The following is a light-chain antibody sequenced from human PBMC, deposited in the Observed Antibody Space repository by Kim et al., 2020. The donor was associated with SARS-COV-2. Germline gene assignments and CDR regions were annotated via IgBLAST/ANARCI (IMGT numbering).Light chain of an antibody. Sequence: ASVKLTCTLRSGHSSYAIEWHQQQPEKGPRYLMKVNRDGSHTKGDGIPDRFSGSSSGAERYLTISSLQSEDEADYYCQTWGTGIRVFGGGTQLTVL. J-gene: IGLJ3*02. V-gene: IGLV4-69*02. CDR1: SGHSSYA. CDR3: QTWGTGIRV. CDR2: VNRDGSH.